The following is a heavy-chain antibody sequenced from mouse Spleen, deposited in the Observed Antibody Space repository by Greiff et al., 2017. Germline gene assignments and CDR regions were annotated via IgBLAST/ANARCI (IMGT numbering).Heavy chain of an antibody. V-gene: IGHV5-6-2*01. D-gene: IGHD1-1*01. CDR1: GFTFSSYA. Sequence: DVQLVESGGGLVKPGGSLKLSCAASGFTFSSYAMSWVRQTPEKRLEWVAAINSNGGSTYYPDTVKDRFTISRDNAKNTLYLQMSSLRSEDTALYYCARHDYYDGSYDPFDYWGQGTTLTVSS. CDR2: INSNGGST. CDR3: ARHDYYDGSYDPFDY. J-gene: IGHJ2*01.